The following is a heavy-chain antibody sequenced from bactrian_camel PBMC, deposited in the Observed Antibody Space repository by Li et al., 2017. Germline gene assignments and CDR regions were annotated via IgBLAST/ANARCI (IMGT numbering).Heavy chain of an antibody. CDR1: GYTGSTHS. CDR2: IEIDGGST. Sequence: HVQLVESGGGSVQAGGSLRLSCAASGYTGSTHSVAWFRQAPGKEREGVEVIEIDGGSTNYADSVKGRFTISLDNAKNTVYLQMNSLKPEDTAIYYCAAARGQPGRWFPPSNPTDYNSWGQGTQVTVS. D-gene: IGHD2*01. J-gene: IGHJ4*01. CDR3: AAARGQPGRWFPPSNPTDYNS. V-gene: IGHV3-3*01.